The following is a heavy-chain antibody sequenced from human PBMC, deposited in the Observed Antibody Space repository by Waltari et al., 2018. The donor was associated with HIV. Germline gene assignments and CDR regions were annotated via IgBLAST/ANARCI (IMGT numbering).Heavy chain of an antibody. V-gene: IGHV3-48*04. J-gene: IGHJ3*02. D-gene: IGHD2-21*01. CDR1: GLTLSTSS. CDR3: ARDKAVIQPDAFDI. CDR2: ISSSSTTI. Sequence: EGKQVESGGGMVQPGGDLRLYSEATGLTLSTSSMNWVRQAPGKGLEWVSYISSSSTTIYYADSVKGRFTISRDNAKNLLYLQMNSLRAEDTAVYYCARDKAVIQPDAFDIWGQGTMVTVSS.